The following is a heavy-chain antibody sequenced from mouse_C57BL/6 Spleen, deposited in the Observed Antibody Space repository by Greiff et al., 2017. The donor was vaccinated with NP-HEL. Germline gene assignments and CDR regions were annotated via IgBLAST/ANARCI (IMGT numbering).Heavy chain of an antibody. J-gene: IGHJ3*01. V-gene: IGHV14-4*01. CDR3: TTDYYYDGIWFAY. Sequence: EVQLQQSGAELVRPGASVKLSCTASGFNIKDDYMHWVKQRPEQGLEWIGWIDPENGDTEYASKFQGKATITEDTYSNTAYLQLSSLTSEDTAVYYCTTDYYYDGIWFAYWGQGTLVTVSA. D-gene: IGHD2-4*01. CDR2: IDPENGDT. CDR1: GFNIKDDY.